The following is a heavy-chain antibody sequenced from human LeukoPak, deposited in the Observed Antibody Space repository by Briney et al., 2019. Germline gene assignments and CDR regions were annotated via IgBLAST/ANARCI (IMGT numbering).Heavy chain of an antibody. CDR1: GFTFSSYS. CDR2: ISSSSSYI. V-gene: IGHV3-21*01. D-gene: IGHD3-10*01. Sequence: GGSLRLSCAASGFTFSSYSMNWVRQAPGKGLEWVSSISSSSSYIYYADSVKGRFTITRDNAKNSLYLQMNSLRAEDTAVYYCARDPPTYYYGSGRGAFDIWGQGTMVTVSS. CDR3: ARDPPTYYYGSGRGAFDI. J-gene: IGHJ3*02.